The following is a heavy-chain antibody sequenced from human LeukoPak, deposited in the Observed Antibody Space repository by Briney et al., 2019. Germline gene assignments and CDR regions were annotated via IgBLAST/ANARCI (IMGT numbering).Heavy chain of an antibody. CDR3: ARGRYCTATACYGGDAFDI. J-gene: IGHJ3*02. V-gene: IGHV4-4*07. CDR2: IYTRGHT. CDR1: GTPVNTYY. Sequence: SETLSLTCTVSGTPVNTYYWSWIRQPAGRGLEWIGRIYTRGHTNYNPSLKSRVSMSVDTSKSQFSLGLSSVTAADTAVYYCARGRYCTATACYGGDAFDIWGQGTVVTVSS. D-gene: IGHD2-2*01.